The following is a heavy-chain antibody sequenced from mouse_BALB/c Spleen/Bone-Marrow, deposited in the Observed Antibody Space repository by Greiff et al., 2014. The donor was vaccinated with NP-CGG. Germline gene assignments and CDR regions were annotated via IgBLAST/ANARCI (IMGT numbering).Heavy chain of an antibody. CDR1: GFTFSDFY. CDR3: ARSGERYGAMDY. V-gene: IGHV5-4*02. J-gene: IGHJ4*01. D-gene: IGHD1-1*02. Sequence: EVKLVESGGDLVKPGGSLKLSCAASGFTFSDFYMFRFRQTPEKRLECVATISDGGTYTYYPGSVKGRFTISRDNAKNNLYLQMSSLKSEDTAMYYCARSGERYGAMDYWGQGTSVTVSS. CDR2: ISDGGTYT.